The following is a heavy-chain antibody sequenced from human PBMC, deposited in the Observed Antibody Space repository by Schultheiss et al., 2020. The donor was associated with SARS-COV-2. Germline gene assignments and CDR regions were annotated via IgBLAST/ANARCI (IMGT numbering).Heavy chain of an antibody. Sequence: GESLKISCAASGFTFSTYAMNWVRQAPGKGLEWVSAISGSGGSTYYTDSVKGRFTISRDNSKNTLYLQMNSLRAEDTAVYYCARTSLDRFVDYWGQGTLVTVSS. J-gene: IGHJ4*02. V-gene: IGHV3-23*01. CDR3: ARTSLDRFVDY. CDR1: GFTFSTYA. D-gene: IGHD6-6*01. CDR2: ISGSGGST.